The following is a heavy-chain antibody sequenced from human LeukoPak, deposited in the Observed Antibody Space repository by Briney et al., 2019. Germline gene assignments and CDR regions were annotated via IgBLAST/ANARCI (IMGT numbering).Heavy chain of an antibody. CDR1: GGSLSDYY. V-gene: IGHV4-34*01. D-gene: IGHD5-18*01. CDR2: IWYSGFT. CDR3: ARSLRGYSYGYFY. J-gene: IGHJ4*02. Sequence: SETLSLTCAVYGGSLSDYYWSWIRQPPGKGLEWIGYIWYSGFTYYNPSLKSRVTISVDTSKDQFFLKLSSVTAADTAVYYCARSLRGYSYGYFYWGQGTLVTVSS.